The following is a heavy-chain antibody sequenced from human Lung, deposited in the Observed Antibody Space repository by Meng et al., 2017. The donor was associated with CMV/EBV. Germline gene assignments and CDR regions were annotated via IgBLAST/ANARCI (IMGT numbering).Heavy chain of an antibody. J-gene: IGHJ6*02. CDR2: IYYSGSS. Sequence: TLSLXXTVSGASIDSDNYYWSWIRQPPGKGLEWIEYIYYSGSSFYNPSLKSRVTISLNMSKNQFSLYLSSVTAADTAVYYCARADYYNLTDFWGRGTTVTVSS. CDR3: ARADYYNLTDF. V-gene: IGHV4-30-4*08. CDR1: GASIDSDNYY.